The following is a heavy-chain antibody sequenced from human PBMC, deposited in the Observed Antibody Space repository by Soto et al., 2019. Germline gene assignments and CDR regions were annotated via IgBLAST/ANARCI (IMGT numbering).Heavy chain of an antibody. Sequence: SETLSLTCTVSGGSISSSSYYWGWIRQPPGKGLEWIGSIYYSGSTYYNPSLKSRVTISVDTSKNQFSLKLSSVTAADTAVYYCARLPPGDGDPIDYWGQGTLVTVSS. V-gene: IGHV4-39*01. CDR1: GGSISSSSYY. J-gene: IGHJ4*02. D-gene: IGHD4-17*01. CDR2: IYYSGST. CDR3: ARLPPGDGDPIDY.